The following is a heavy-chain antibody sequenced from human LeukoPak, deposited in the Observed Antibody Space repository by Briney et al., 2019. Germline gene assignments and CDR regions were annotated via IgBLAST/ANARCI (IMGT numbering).Heavy chain of an antibody. Sequence: SLRLSCAASGFTFDDYAMHWVRQAPGKGLEWVSGISWNSGSIGYADSVKGRFTISRDNAKNSLYLQMNSLRAEDTALYYCAKGNMGAENIDYWGQGTLVTVSS. CDR2: ISWNSGSI. CDR1: GFTFDDYA. J-gene: IGHJ4*02. D-gene: IGHD1-26*01. V-gene: IGHV3-9*01. CDR3: AKGNMGAENIDY.